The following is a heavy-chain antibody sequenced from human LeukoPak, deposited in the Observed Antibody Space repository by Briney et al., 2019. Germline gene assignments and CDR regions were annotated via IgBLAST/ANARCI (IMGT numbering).Heavy chain of an antibody. D-gene: IGHD3-10*01. J-gene: IGHJ6*03. CDR3: ARDRSGSGSSSLMKENYYYYYMDV. V-gene: IGHV1-8*03. CDR1: GYTFTSYD. CDR2: MNPNSGNT. Sequence: ASVKVSCKASGYTFTSYDINWVRQATGQGLEWMGWMNPNSGNTGYAQKFQGRVTITRNTSISTAYMELSSLRSEDTAVYYCARDRSGSGSSSLMKENYYYYYMDVWGKGTTVTISS.